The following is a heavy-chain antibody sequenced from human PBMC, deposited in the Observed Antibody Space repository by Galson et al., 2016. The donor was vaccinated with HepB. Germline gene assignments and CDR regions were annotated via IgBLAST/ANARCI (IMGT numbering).Heavy chain of an antibody. Sequence: SVKVSCKASGYAFATYAINWVRQAPGQGLEWMGWINTNTGNPTYAQGFTGRFVVSLDKSVSTAYLQISSLKPDDTAVYYCARDFNFYYGSGSSYNQLPDALTVWGHGPMVIVSS. D-gene: IGHD3-10*01. CDR2: INTNTGNP. J-gene: IGHJ3*01. V-gene: IGHV7-4-1*02. CDR1: GYAFATYA. CDR3: ARDFNFYYGSGSSYNQLPDALTV.